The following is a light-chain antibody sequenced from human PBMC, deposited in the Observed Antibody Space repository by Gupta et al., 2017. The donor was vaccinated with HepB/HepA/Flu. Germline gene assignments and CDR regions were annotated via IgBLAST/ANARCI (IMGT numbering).Light chain of an antibody. CDR3: QQDNSFWT. J-gene: IGKJ1*01. CDR2: KAS. CDR1: QSISSW. Sequence: DIQMTQSPSTLSASVGDRVTITCRASQSISSWLAWYQQKPGKAPKLLIYKASRGESGVPSRFSGSGSGTEFTLTISSRQTDDFATYYSQQDNSFWTFGQGTKLEIK. V-gene: IGKV1-5*03.